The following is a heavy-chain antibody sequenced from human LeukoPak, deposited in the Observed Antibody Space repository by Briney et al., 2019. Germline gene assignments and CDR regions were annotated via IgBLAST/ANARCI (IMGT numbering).Heavy chain of an antibody. CDR2: TSSSDAGT. CDR1: EFTFSDYE. J-gene: IGHJ4*02. CDR3: ARAPVTSCRGAYCYPFDY. Sequence: GGSLRLSCVASEFTFSDYEMNWVRQVPGKGLEWVSATSSSDAGTYHADSVRGRFTISRDNSKNTLYLQMNSLRGEDAAVYYCARAPVTSCRGAYCYPFDYWGQGTLVTVSS. V-gene: IGHV3-23*01. D-gene: IGHD2-21*01.